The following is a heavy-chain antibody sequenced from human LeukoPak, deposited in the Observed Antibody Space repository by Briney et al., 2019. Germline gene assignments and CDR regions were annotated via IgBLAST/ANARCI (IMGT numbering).Heavy chain of an antibody. Sequence: GGSLSLPCAASGFTFRSCSVRGLRRAPGGGLEGGSDISGSNGSTFYTVPVKGRITISRDNTKNTLYRQMNSLRAEDTAVYYCAKETGVYATNSFDYWGQGTLVTVSS. V-gene: IGHV3-23*01. CDR1: GFTFRSCS. D-gene: IGHD2-8*01. CDR2: ISGSNGST. CDR3: AKETGVYATNSFDY. J-gene: IGHJ4*02.